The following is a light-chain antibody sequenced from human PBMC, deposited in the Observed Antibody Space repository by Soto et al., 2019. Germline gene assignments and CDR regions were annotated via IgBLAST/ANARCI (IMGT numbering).Light chain of an antibody. CDR1: QSLSGNY. V-gene: IGKV3-20*01. CDR2: GAS. Sequence: EIVLTQSPGTLSLSPGERATLSCRASQSLSGNYLAWYQQKPGQAPRFLIYGASNRATGIPDRFSGTGSGTDFALTITRPEPEDAAVYYCQQYGSSPITFGQGTRLEIK. J-gene: IGKJ5*01. CDR3: QQYGSSPIT.